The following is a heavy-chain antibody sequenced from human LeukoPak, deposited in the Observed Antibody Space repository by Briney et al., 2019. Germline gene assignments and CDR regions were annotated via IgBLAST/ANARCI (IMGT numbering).Heavy chain of an antibody. CDR3: AVSKDIVVVVAATYGAFDI. D-gene: IGHD2-15*01. V-gene: IGHV1-69*13. Sequence: GASVKVSCKASGGTFSSYAISWVRQAPGQGLEWMGGIMPIFGTANYAQKFQGRVTITADESTSTAYMELSSLRSEDTAVYYCAVSKDIVVVVAATYGAFDIWGQGTMVTVSS. CDR1: GGTFSSYA. CDR2: IMPIFGTA. J-gene: IGHJ3*02.